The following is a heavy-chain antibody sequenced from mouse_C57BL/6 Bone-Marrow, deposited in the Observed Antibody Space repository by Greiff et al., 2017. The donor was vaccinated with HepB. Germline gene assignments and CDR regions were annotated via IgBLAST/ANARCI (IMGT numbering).Heavy chain of an antibody. CDR3: ARPPYYGNRYYFDY. CDR2: ISSGGSYT. V-gene: IGHV5-6*01. J-gene: IGHJ2*01. D-gene: IGHD2-10*01. Sequence: EVKLMESGGDLVKPGGSLKLSCAASGFTFSSYGMSWVRQTPDKRLEWVATISSGGSYTYYPDSVKGRFTISRDNAKNTLYLQMSSLKSEDTAMYYCARPPYYGNRYYFDYWGQGTTLTVSS. CDR1: GFTFSSYG.